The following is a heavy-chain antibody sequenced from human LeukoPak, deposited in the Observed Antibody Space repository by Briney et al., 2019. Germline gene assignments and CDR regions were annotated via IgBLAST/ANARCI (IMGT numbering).Heavy chain of an antibody. CDR3: ARDLPPYYGSGSYDYYYYGMDV. Sequence: SETLSLTCTVSGGSLSSGDYYWSWIRQPPGTGLEWIGYIYYSGSTYYNPSLKSRVTISVDTSKNQFSLKLSSVTAADTAVYYCARDLPPYYGSGSYDYYYYGMDVWGKGTTVTVSS. D-gene: IGHD3-10*01. V-gene: IGHV4-30-4*01. CDR1: GGSLSSGDYY. CDR2: IYYSGST. J-gene: IGHJ6*04.